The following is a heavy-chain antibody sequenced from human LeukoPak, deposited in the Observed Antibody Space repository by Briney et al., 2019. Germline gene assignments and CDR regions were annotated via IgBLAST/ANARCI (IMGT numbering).Heavy chain of an antibody. CDR1: GFTVSSNY. J-gene: IGHJ4*02. D-gene: IGHD4-11*01. Sequence: GGSLRLSCAASGFTVSSNYMSWVRQAPGKGLEWVSSIYSAGSTYYADSVKGRFTISRDNSKNALYLQMNSLRAEDTAVYYCARSYRPFDYWGQGTLVTVSS. V-gene: IGHV3-53*01. CDR3: ARSYRPFDY. CDR2: IYSAGST.